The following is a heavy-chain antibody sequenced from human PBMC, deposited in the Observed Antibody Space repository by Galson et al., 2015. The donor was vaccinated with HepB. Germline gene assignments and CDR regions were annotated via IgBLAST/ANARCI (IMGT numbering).Heavy chain of an antibody. D-gene: IGHD3-16*01. CDR3: ASFGGSYIGG. CDR1: GFSVNDTN. J-gene: IGHJ4*02. CDR2: VHGNGDI. V-gene: IGHV3-53*01. Sequence: CAASGFSVNDTNMCWVRQAPGKGLEWVSVVHGNGDIYYADSVKGRFSTSRDIRMNTLSLHMKSLRAEDTAMYYCASFGGSYIGGWGQGTLVTVSS.